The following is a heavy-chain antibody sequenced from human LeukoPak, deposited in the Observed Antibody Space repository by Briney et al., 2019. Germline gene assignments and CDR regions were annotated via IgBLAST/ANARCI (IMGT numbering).Heavy chain of an antibody. CDR1: GFTFGGYG. V-gene: IGHV3-33*03. J-gene: IGHJ4*02. CDR3: TRYNNDHFDY. D-gene: IGHD1-14*01. Sequence: GGSLRLSCAGSGFTFGGYGMHWFRQTPGKGLEWVAVIAYDGSRAFYADSVKGRFTISRDNSKKTMSVQMDDLRAEDTAVYYCTRYNNDHFDYWGQGTLVTVSS. CDR2: IAYDGSRA.